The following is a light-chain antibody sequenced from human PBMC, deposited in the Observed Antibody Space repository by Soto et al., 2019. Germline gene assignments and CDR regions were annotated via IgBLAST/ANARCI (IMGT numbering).Light chain of an antibody. V-gene: IGLV2-11*01. Sequence: QSVLIQPRSVSGSPGQSVTISCTGTSSDVGAYNYVSWYQHNPDKAPRLMIYDVNKRPSGVPDRFSGSKSGNAASLTVSGLQAEDEGDYYCCSYGGTYTVFGGGTTLTVL. CDR1: SSDVGAYNY. J-gene: IGLJ3*02. CDR2: DVN. CDR3: CSYGGTYTV.